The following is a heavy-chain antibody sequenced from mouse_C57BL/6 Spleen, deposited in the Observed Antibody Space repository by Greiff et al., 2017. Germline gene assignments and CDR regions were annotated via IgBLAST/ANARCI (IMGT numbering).Heavy chain of an antibody. D-gene: IGHD2-1*01. CDR1: GYTFTSYW. CDR2: IYPGSGST. J-gene: IGHJ3*01. Sequence: QVQLQQPGAELVKPGASVKMSCKASGYTFTSYWITWVKQRPGQGLEWIGDIYPGSGSTNYNEKFKSKATLTVDTSSSTAYMQLSSLTSEDSAVYYCARMNTIYYGTGGFAYWGQGTLVTVSA. V-gene: IGHV1-55*01. CDR3: ARMNTIYYGTGGFAY.